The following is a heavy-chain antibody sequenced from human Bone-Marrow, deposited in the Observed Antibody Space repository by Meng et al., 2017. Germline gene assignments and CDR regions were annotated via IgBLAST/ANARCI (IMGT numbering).Heavy chain of an antibody. V-gene: IGHV1-46*01. D-gene: IGHD1-14*01. CDR2: INPSGGST. CDR3: ARSGITVNILIY. J-gene: IGHJ4*02. CDR1: GYTLTRYY. Sequence: QVQLVESGAEVKKPGASVKVSCNASGYTLTRYYMHWVRQAPGQGLEWMGIINPSGGSTSYAQKFQGRVTMTRDTSTSTVYMELSSLRSEDTAVYYCARSGITVNILIYWGQGTLVTVSS.